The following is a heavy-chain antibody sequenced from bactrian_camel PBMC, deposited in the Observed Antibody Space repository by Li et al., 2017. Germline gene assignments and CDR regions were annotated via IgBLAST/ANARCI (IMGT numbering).Heavy chain of an antibody. CDR3: AAGPWYTDEYLY. V-gene: IGHV3S40*01. D-gene: IGHD6*01. Sequence: VQLVESGGGSVQAGESLRLSCAASGFTFSSYDMTWVRQAPRKGLEWVSNIKSGGSQTYYADSVKGRFTISRDDAKNTLYLQMNSLKTEDTAVYYCAAGPWYTDEYLYWGQGTQVTVSS. J-gene: IGHJ4*01. CDR1: GFTFSSYD. CDR2: IKSGGSQT.